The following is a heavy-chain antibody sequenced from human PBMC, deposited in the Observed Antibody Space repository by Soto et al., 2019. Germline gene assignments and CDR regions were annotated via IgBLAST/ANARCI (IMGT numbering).Heavy chain of an antibody. Sequence: QVQLQESGPGLVKPSQTLSLPCTVSGGSISSGGYYWSWIRQHPGKVLEWIGYIYYSGSTYYNPSLKIRVTITVDTSKNPFSLKLSSVTAADTAVYYCARGLSPIIAAAGAFDYWGQGTLVTVSS. CDR1: GGSISSGGYY. V-gene: IGHV4-31*03. D-gene: IGHD6-13*01. J-gene: IGHJ4*02. CDR2: IYYSGST. CDR3: ARGLSPIIAAAGAFDY.